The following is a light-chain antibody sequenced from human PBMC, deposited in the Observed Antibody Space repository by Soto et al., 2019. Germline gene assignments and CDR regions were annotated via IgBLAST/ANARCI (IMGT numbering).Light chain of an antibody. CDR1: SSDVGSYNL. CDR2: EGS. V-gene: IGLV2-23*01. CDR3: CSYAGSNNYV. Sequence: QSVLTQPASVSGSPGQSITISCTGTSSDVGSYNLVSWYQHHPGKAPKLIIYEGSKRPSGISNRFSGSKSGYTASLTISGLQAEDEADYYCCSYAGSNNYVFGTGTKLTVL. J-gene: IGLJ1*01.